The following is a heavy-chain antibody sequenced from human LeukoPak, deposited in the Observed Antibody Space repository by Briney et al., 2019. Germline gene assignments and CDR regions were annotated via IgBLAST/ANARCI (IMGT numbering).Heavy chain of an antibody. V-gene: IGHV3-48*03. CDR1: GFTFSNYE. J-gene: IGHJ3*01. D-gene: IGHD4-17*01. CDR2: ISSSGGTI. CDR3: ARMWTTVTDAFDF. Sequence: GGSLRLSCAASGFTFSNYEMNWVRRAPGKGLEWVSYISSSGGTIYYADSVRGRFSISRDNAKNSLYLQVNSLRVEDTAVYYCARMWTTVTDAFDFWGQGTMVTVSS.